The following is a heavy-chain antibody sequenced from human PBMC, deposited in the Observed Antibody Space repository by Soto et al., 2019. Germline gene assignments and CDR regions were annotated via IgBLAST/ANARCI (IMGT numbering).Heavy chain of an antibody. J-gene: IGHJ6*02. V-gene: IGHV1-69*13. CDR2: IIPILEAT. CDR3: ATSYCGNECQPNRAFYYFGWDV. Sequence: SVKVSCKASGGTFSDFTVTWVRQAPGQGLEWMGGIIPILEATKYAQTFQDRVTFTADESTSTVFMELSSLRSEDTAVYFCATSYCGNECQPNRAFYYFGWDVWGQGTTVTVSS. CDR1: GGTFSDFT. D-gene: IGHD2-21*01.